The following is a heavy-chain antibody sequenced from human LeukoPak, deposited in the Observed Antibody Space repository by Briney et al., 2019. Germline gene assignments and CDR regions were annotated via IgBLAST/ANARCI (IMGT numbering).Heavy chain of an antibody. CDR3: AKDPGRVAYYYGSGSWRFDY. D-gene: IGHD3-10*01. J-gene: IGHJ4*02. V-gene: IGHV3-30*18. CDR1: GFTFSGYG. Sequence: PGGSLRLSCAASGFTFSGYGMHWVRQAPGKGLEWVAVISYDGSNKYYADSVKGRFTISRDNSKNTLYLQMNSLRAEDTAVYYCAKDPGRVAYYYGSGSWRFDYWGQGTLVTVSS. CDR2: ISYDGSNK.